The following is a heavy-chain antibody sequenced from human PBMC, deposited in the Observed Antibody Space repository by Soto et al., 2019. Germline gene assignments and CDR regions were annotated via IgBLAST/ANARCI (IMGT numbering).Heavy chain of an antibody. CDR1: GFTFSSYG. CDR3: AKDRAVGYSYGYFDY. Sequence: GALRLSCAASGFTFSSYGMHWVRQAPGKGLEWVAVISYDGSNKYYADSVKGRFTISRDNSKNMLYLQMNSLRAEDTAVYYCAKDRAVGYSYGYFDYWGQGTLVTVSS. D-gene: IGHD5-18*01. CDR2: ISYDGSNK. V-gene: IGHV3-30*18. J-gene: IGHJ4*02.